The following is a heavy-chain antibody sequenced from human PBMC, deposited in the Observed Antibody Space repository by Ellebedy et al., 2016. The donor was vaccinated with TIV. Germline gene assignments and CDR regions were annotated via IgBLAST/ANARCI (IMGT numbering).Heavy chain of an antibody. CDR1: GFTFSSYS. CDR2: IITISDYI. V-gene: IGHV3-21*01. Sequence: GGSLRLSXAASGFTFSSYSMNWVRQAPGKGLEWVSSIITISDYIYYADSVKGRFTISRDNAKNSLFLQMNSLRAEDTAVYYCTRVGREIPTYWGQGTLVTVSS. CDR3: TRVGREIPTY. J-gene: IGHJ4*02. D-gene: IGHD1-26*01.